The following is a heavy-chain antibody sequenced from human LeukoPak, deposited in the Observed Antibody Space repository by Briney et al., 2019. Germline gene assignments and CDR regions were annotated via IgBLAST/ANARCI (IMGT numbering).Heavy chain of an antibody. CDR3: ARAGEGDSSGYYYESPSDY. CDR1: GFTFSSYS. J-gene: IGHJ4*02. V-gene: IGHV3-48*02. CDR2: ISSSSSTI. D-gene: IGHD3-22*01. Sequence: PGGSLRLSCAASGFTFSSYSMTWVRQAPGKGLEWVSYISSSSSTIYYADSVKGRFTISRDNAKNSLYLQMNSLRDEDTAVYYCARAGEGDSSGYYYESPSDYWGQGTLVTVSS.